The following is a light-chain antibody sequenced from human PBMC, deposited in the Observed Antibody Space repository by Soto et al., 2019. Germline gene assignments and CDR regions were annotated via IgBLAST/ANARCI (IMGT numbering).Light chain of an antibody. J-gene: IGKJ4*01. CDR3: QQRSNWALS. CDR2: DAS. CDR1: QSVTKY. V-gene: IGKV3-11*01. Sequence: ELVLTQSPATLSLSPGGSATLSCRASQSVTKYLAWYQRRPGQALRLLIYDASKTATGIPARFSGSGSGTDYNLTIRCLETEDFAVYSCQQRSNWALSFGGGTKLEI.